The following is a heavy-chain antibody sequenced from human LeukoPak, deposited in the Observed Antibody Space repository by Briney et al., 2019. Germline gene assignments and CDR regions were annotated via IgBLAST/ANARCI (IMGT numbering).Heavy chain of an antibody. CDR3: ARDYGSGSYYTDY. Sequence: KPGGSLRLSCAASGFTFSSYSMNWVRQAPGKGLEWVSSISSSSSYIYYADSVKGRFTISRDNSKNTMYLQMNSLRAEDTAVYYCARDYGSGSYYTDYWGQGTLVTVSS. CDR1: GFTFSSYS. CDR2: ISSSSSYI. V-gene: IGHV3-21*04. D-gene: IGHD3-10*01. J-gene: IGHJ4*02.